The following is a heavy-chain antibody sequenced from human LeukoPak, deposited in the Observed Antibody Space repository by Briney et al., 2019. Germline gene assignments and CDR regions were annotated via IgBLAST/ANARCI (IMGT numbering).Heavy chain of an antibody. J-gene: IGHJ4*02. V-gene: IGHV3-53*01. CDR3: AREKGRGVISPYFDY. Sequence: GGSLRLSCAASGFTVSSNYMSWVRQAPGKGLEWVSVIYSGGSTYYADSVKGRFTISRDNSKNTLYLQMNSLRAEDTAVYYCAREKGRGVISPYFDYWGQGTLVTVSS. CDR2: IYSGGST. D-gene: IGHD3-10*01. CDR1: GFTVSSNY.